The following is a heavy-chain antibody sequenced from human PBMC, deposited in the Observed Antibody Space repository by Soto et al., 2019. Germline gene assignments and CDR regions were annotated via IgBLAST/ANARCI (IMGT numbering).Heavy chain of an antibody. V-gene: IGHV1-69*12. CDR2: IIPIFGTA. Sequence: QVQLVQSGAEVKKPGSSVKVSCKASGGTFSSYAIDWVRQAPGQGLEWMGGIIPIFGTADYAQKFQGRVTITADDSTSTANMELTSLSPEDTAVYYCARGQTGGGWGYYFDYWGQGTLVTVSS. J-gene: IGHJ4*02. CDR3: ARGQTGGGWGYYFDY. CDR1: GGTFSSYA. D-gene: IGHD3-16*01.